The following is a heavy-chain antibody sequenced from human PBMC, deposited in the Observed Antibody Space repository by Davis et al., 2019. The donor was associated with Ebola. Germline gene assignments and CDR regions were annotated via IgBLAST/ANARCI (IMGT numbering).Heavy chain of an antibody. J-gene: IGHJ5*02. D-gene: IGHD4-17*01. CDR3: ARAATVTTNLNWFDP. CDR2: IYHSGST. Sequence: SETLSLTCAVYGGSFSGYYWSWIRQPPGKGLEWIGEIYHSGSTNYNPSLKSRVTISVDKSKNQFSLKLSSVTAADTAVYYCARAATVTTNLNWFDPWGQGTLVTVSS. V-gene: IGHV4-34*01. CDR1: GGSFSGYY.